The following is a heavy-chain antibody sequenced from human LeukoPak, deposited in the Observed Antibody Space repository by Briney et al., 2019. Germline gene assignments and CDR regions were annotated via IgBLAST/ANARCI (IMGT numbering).Heavy chain of an antibody. CDR3: ARATTAGSGDYYYYGMDV. CDR1: GGSIGTYY. J-gene: IGHJ6*02. Sequence: SETLSLTCSVSGGSIGTYYWTWIRQPPGKGLEWIGYIYYTGSTNYNPSLKSRATMSVDTSKSQVSLKMTSVTVADTAVYYCARATTAGSGDYYYYGMDVWGQGTTVTVSS. D-gene: IGHD5-12*01. CDR2: IYYTGST. V-gene: IGHV4-59*08.